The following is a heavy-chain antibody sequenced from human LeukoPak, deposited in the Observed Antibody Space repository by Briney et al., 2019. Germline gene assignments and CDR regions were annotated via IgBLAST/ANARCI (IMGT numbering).Heavy chain of an antibody. CDR3: VFSRCGGDCWDFDY. J-gene: IGHJ4*02. V-gene: IGHV3-21*04. CDR2: ISSSSSYI. Sequence: GGSLRLSCAASGFTFSSYSMNWVRQAPGKGLEWVSSISSSSSYIYYADSVKGRFTISRDNSKNTLYLQMNSLRAEDTAVYYCVFSRCGGDCWDFDYWGQGTLVTVSS. CDR1: GFTFSSYS. D-gene: IGHD2-21*02.